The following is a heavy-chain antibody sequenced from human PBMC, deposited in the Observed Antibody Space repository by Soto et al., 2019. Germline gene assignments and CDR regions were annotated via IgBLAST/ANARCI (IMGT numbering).Heavy chain of an antibody. V-gene: IGHV3-7*01. CDR1: GFTFSSYW. J-gene: IGHJ4*02. CDR3: ARVEYCGGDCYPHGY. D-gene: IGHD2-21*02. Sequence: EVQLVESGGGLVQPGGSLRLSCAASGFTFSSYWMSWVRQAPGKGLEWVANIKQDGSEKYYVDSVKGRFTISRDNAKNSLCLQMNSLRAEDTAVYYCARVEYCGGDCYPHGYWGQGTLVTVSS. CDR2: IKQDGSEK.